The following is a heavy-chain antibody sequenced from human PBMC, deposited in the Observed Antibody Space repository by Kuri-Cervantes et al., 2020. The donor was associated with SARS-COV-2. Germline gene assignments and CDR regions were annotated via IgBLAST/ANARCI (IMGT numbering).Heavy chain of an antibody. J-gene: IGHJ4*02. D-gene: IGHD4-11*01. CDR3: ARGWMTTGLDY. CDR2: FDPEDGET. CDR1: GGTFSSYA. V-gene: IGHV1-18*01. Sequence: ASVKVSCKASGGTFSSYAISWVRQAPGQGLEWMGGFDPEDGETIYAQKFQGRVTMTTDTSTSTAYMELRSLRSDDTAVYYCARGWMTTGLDYWGQGTLVTVSS.